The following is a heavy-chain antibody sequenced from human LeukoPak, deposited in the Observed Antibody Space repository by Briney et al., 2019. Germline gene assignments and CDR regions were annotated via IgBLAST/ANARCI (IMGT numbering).Heavy chain of an antibody. V-gene: IGHV1-69*13. Sequence: ASVKVSCKDSGGTFSSYAINWVRQAPGQGLEWMGGIIPIFGTANYAQKFQDRVTITADESTSTAYMELSSLRSEDTAIYYCASRLYCSNTRCRNFPFAYWGQGTLVTVSS. CDR1: GGTFSSYA. CDR2: IIPIFGTA. D-gene: IGHD2-2*01. J-gene: IGHJ4*02. CDR3: ASRLYCSNTRCRNFPFAY.